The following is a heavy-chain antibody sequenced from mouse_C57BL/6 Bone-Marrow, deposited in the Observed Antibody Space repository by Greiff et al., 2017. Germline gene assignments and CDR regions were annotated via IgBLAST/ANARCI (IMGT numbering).Heavy chain of an antibody. D-gene: IGHD2-4*01. CDR2: MHPNGGSP. V-gene: IGHV1-64*01. CDR1: GYTFTNYW. J-gene: IGHJ4*01. CDR3: ARSYDYDDYTIDY. Sequence: QVQLQQPGAELVKPGASVKLSCKASGYTFTNYWMHWVKQRPGQGLEWIGMMHPNGGSPDYNEKFKSEATLSVDKSSRTAYMVLSSLTSEDSAVYYCARSYDYDDYTIDYWVQGTSVTVSS.